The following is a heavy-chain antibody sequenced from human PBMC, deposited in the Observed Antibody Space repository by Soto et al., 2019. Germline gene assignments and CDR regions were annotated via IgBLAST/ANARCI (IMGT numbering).Heavy chain of an antibody. CDR3: ARANYDFWSGYRTLFDY. J-gene: IGHJ4*02. CDR1: GFTFSSYA. D-gene: IGHD3-3*01. Sequence: GGSLRLSCAASGFTFSSYAMHWVRQAPGKGLEWVAVISYDGSNKYYADSVKGRFTISRDNSKNTLYLQMNSLRAEDTAVYYCARANYDFWSGYRTLFDYWGQGTLVTVSS. V-gene: IGHV3-30-3*01. CDR2: ISYDGSNK.